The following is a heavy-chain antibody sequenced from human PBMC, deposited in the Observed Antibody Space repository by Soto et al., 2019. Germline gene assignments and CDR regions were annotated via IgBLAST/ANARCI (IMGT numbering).Heavy chain of an antibody. D-gene: IGHD2-2*01. J-gene: IGHJ6*02. CDR1: GFTFSDYA. Sequence: PGGSLRLSCAASGFTFSDYAMSWVRQVPGKGLEWVSAIDGSSATTNYADSVKGRFTISRDNSKNTLFLHMSGLRAEDTAVYYCARDRRPSIYSGLAVWGQGTTVTVSS. V-gene: IGHV3-23*01. CDR2: IDGSSATT. CDR3: ARDRRPSIYSGLAV.